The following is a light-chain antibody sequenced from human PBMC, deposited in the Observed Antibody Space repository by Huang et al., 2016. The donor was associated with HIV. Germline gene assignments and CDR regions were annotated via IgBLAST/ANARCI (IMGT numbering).Light chain of an antibody. J-gene: IGKJ3*01. CDR1: QSVDSSF. CDR2: GAS. Sequence: EIVLTQSPGTLSLSPGERATLSCRASQSVDSSFLAWYQQKPGQAPRLLIYGASSRATGIPDRFGGSLSGTDFTLTISRLEPEDFAMYYCQQYSGSSFTFGPGTKVDIK. CDR3: QQYSGSSFT. V-gene: IGKV3-20*01.